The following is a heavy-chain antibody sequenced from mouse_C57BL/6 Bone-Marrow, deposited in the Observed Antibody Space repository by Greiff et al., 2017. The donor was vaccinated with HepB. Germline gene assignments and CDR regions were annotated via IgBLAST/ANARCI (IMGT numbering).Heavy chain of an antibody. J-gene: IGHJ4*01. V-gene: IGHV5-17*01. CDR3: ARPDYFYYAMDY. CDR2: ISSGSSTI. D-gene: IGHD1-1*01. Sequence: EVKVVESGGGLVKPGGSLKLSCAASGFTFSDYGMHWVRQAPEKGLEWVAYISSGSSTIYYADTVKGRFTISRDNAKNTLFLQMTSLRSEDTAMYYCARPDYFYYAMDYWGQGTSVTVSS. CDR1: GFTFSDYG.